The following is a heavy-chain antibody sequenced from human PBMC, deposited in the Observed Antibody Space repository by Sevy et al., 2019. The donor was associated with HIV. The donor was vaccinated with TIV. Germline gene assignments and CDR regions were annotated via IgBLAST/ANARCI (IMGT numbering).Heavy chain of an antibody. CDR3: ARFVGDYFDF. D-gene: IGHD4-17*01. J-gene: IGHJ4*02. Sequence: GGSLRLSCEASGFIFSDSYMSWIRQAPGKGLEWISYISTMGSTIYYADSVKGRFTISRDNANNSLSLHLNSLRAEDTAIYYCARFVGDYFDFWGRGTLVTVSS. CDR1: GFIFSDSY. V-gene: IGHV3-11*01. CDR2: ISTMGSTI.